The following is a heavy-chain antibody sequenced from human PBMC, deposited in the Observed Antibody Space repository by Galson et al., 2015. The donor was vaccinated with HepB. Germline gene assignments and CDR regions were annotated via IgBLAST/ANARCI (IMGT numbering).Heavy chain of an antibody. CDR1: GFTFSSYA. Sequence: SLRLSCAASGFTFSSYAMNWVRQAPGKGLEWVAVLSSHGDNEYYADSVKGRFTISRDNSENTVYLQMHSLRVEDTAVYYCARPLVLNGRFNPGVGPFHIWGHGAMVTVSA. CDR3: ARPLVLNGRFNPGVGPFHI. J-gene: IGHJ3*02. CDR2: LSSHGDNE. D-gene: IGHD2-8*01. V-gene: IGHV3-30*04.